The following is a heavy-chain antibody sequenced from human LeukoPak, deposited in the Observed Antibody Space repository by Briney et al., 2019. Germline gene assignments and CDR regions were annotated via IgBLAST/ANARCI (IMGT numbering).Heavy chain of an antibody. CDR3: ARDGRLDY. CDR2: IGTTDTHI. Sequence: KTGGSLRLTCAASRFTFSDYYMSRIRQAPGKGLEWISYIGTTDTHIYYADSVRGRFTISRDNAKNSLYLEMSSLRADDTAVYYCARDGRLDYWGQGTLVIVST. V-gene: IGHV3-11*01. J-gene: IGHJ4*02. CDR1: RFTFSDYY.